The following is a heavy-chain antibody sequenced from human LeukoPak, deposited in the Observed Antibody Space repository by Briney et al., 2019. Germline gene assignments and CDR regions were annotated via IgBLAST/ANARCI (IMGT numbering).Heavy chain of an antibody. CDR3: ASLAHFDGSTYYPDF. Sequence: ASVKVSCNASGYTFTDYYLHWLRQAPGQGLEWMGWMHPNSGGTNYAQNFQGRVTVTRDTSITTAYMELSRLTSDDTAVYYCASLAHFDGSTYYPDFWGQGTLVTVSS. J-gene: IGHJ4*02. D-gene: IGHD3-22*01. CDR2: MHPNSGGT. CDR1: GYTFTDYY. V-gene: IGHV1-2*02.